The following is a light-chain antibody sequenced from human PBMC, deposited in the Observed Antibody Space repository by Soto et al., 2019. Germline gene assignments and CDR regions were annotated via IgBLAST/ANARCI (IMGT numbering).Light chain of an antibody. CDR2: DVS. Sequence: QSALTQPASVSGSPGQSITISCTGTNSDIGGYNYVSWYQQHPGKAPKLMIYDVSNRPSGVSYRFSGSKSGNTASLTISGLQAEDEADYYFSSYTSRSTLGVFGGGTKLTVL. J-gene: IGLJ2*01. V-gene: IGLV2-14*03. CDR3: SSYTSRSTLGV. CDR1: NSDIGGYNY.